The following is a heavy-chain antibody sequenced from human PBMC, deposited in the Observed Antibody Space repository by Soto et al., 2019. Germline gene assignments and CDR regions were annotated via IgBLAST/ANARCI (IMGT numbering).Heavy chain of an antibody. Sequence: SSVTLTLTCAVSGGSIGSGGYSWSWIRQPPGKGLEWIGYTYHSGSTYYNPSLKSRVTISVDRSKNQFSLKLSSVTAADTAVHYCARHEEPLDIVLVPAAYYYYYGMDVWGQGTTVTV. D-gene: IGHD2-2*01. CDR3: ARHEEPLDIVLVPAAYYYYYGMDV. J-gene: IGHJ6*02. CDR2: TYHSGST. CDR1: GGSIGSGGYS. V-gene: IGHV4-30-2*01.